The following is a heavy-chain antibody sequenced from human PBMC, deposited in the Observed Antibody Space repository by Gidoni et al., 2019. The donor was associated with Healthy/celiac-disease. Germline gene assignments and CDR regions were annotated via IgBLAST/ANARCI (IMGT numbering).Heavy chain of an antibody. V-gene: IGHV3-21*01. Sequence: EVQLVESGGGLVKPGGSLRLSCAASGFTFSSYSMNWVRQAPGKGLEWVSSISSSSSYIYYADSVKGRFTISRDNAKNSLYLQMNSLRAEDTAVYYCARGGLQLWFLDYWGQGTLVTVSS. J-gene: IGHJ4*02. CDR2: ISSSSSYI. CDR3: ARGGLQLWFLDY. D-gene: IGHD5-18*01. CDR1: GFTFSSYS.